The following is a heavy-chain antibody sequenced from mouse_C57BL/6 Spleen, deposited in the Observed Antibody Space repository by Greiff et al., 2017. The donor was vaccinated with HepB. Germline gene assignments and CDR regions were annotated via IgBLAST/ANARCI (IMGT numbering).Heavy chain of an antibody. CDR1: GYTFTSYW. CDR3: ARGGAIHDDDAHYFDY. CDR2: IYPGSGST. J-gene: IGHJ2*01. Sequence: QVQLKQPGAELVKPGASVKMSCKASGYTFTSYWITWVKQRPGQGLEWIGDIYPGSGSTNYNEKFKSKATLTVDTASSTAYMQLSSLTSEDSAVYYCARGGAIHDDDAHYFDYWGQGTTLTVSS. V-gene: IGHV1-55*01. D-gene: IGHD2-4*01.